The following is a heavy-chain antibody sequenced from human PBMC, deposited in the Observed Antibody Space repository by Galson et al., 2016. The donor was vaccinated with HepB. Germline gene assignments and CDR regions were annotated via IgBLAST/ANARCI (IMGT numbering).Heavy chain of an antibody. CDR2: IFSGAGT. CDR1: GFTVSTNF. J-gene: IGHJ4*02. V-gene: IGHV3-66*01. CDR3: ARSILVIPAAVDYFDY. D-gene: IGHD2-2*01. Sequence: SLRLSCAASGFTVSTNFMSWVRQAPGKGLEWVSVIFSGAGTNYADSVKGRFTISIDNSKNTLYLQMNSLRAEDTAVYYCARSILVIPAAVDYFDYWGQGTLVTVSS.